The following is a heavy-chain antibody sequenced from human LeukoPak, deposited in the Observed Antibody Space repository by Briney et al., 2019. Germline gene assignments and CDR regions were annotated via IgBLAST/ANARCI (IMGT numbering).Heavy chain of an antibody. V-gene: IGHV3-48*04. D-gene: IGHD6-19*01. CDR2: ISSSSSNI. Sequence: GGSLRLSCAASGFDFSTYSIDWVRQAPKKGLEWVSYISSSSSNIYHADSVKRRFTISRDNAKNSLHLQMNSLRAEDTAVYYCARVGRSGWTVDYWGQGTLVTVSS. J-gene: IGHJ4*02. CDR3: ARVGRSGWTVDY. CDR1: GFDFSTYS.